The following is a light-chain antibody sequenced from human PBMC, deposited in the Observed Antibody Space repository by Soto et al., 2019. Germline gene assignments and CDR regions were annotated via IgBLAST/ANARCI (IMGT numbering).Light chain of an antibody. Sequence: EIVMTQSPATLSVSPGERATLSCRASQSVSSNLAWYQQKPGQAPRLLIYGASTRATGIPARFSGSGSGTDFTLTISSLQSEDFAVYYCQQYSNWPPWTFGQGTKVEIK. CDR3: QQYSNWPPWT. CDR1: QSVSSN. J-gene: IGKJ1*01. CDR2: GAS. V-gene: IGKV3-15*01.